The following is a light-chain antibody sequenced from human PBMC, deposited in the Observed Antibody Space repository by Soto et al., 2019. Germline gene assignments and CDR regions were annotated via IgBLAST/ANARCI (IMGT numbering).Light chain of an antibody. V-gene: IGLV2-23*01. CDR3: CTYVGSSTSWV. J-gene: IGLJ3*02. Sequence: QSVLTQPASVSGSLGQSITISCTGTSNDVGSHDLVSWYQQHAGKFPKLMIYEGSKRLSGVSNRFSGSKLGNTASLTISGLQAEDEADYYCCTYVGSSTSWVFGGGTKLTVL. CDR2: EGS. CDR1: SNDVGSHDL.